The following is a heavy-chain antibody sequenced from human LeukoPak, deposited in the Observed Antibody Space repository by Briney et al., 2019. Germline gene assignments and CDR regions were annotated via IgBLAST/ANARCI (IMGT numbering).Heavy chain of an antibody. D-gene: IGHD5-18*01. V-gene: IGHV1-46*01. CDR2: INPSGGST. CDR1: GYTFTSYY. J-gene: IGHJ3*02. CDR3: ARGVYSYGDAFDI. Sequence: ASVKVSCKASGYTFTSYYMHWVRQAPGQGLEWMGIINPSGGSTSYAQKFQGRDTMTRDMSTSTVYMELSSLRSDDTAVYYCARGVYSYGDAFDIWGQGTMVTVSS.